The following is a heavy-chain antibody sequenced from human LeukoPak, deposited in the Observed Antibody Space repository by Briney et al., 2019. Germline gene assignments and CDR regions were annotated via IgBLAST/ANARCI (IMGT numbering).Heavy chain of an antibody. Sequence: GGSLRLSCATSGFTLSNYWMAWVRQAPGKGREWGANIKQDGSDKKYMESVNARFTASRDTAQKSLYLRIDSLRAEDTAVYFCARAPGKSYWGAFDYWGQGTLVTVSS. CDR3: ARAPGKSYWGAFDY. V-gene: IGHV3-7*01. CDR1: GFTLSNYW. D-gene: IGHD7-27*01. CDR2: IKQDGSDK. J-gene: IGHJ4*02.